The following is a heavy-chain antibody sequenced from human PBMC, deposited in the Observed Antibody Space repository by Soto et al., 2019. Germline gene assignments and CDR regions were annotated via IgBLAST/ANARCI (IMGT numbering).Heavy chain of an antibody. CDR1: GFTFSNFW. CDR3: AQWGPNSSGWFY. V-gene: IGHV3-7*01. D-gene: IGHD6-19*01. Sequence: GGSLRLSCAVSGFTFSNFWMSWVRQAPGKGLEWVANIKEDGSQKYYVDSVKGRFTISRDNAENSLYLQMNSLRAEDTAVYYCAQWGPNSSGWFYWGRGTLVTVSS. J-gene: IGHJ4*02. CDR2: IKEDGSQK.